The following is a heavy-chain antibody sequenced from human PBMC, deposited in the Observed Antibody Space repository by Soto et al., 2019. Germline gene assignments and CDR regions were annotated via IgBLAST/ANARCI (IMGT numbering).Heavy chain of an antibody. CDR3: AKLIKRDDATSFDY. CDR2: ISGSGGST. Sequence: VQLVESGGGLVMPGESLRLSCAASGFTFSDHYMSWIRQAPGKGLEWVSAISGSGGSTYYADSVKGRFTISRDNSKNTLYLQMNSLRAEDTAVYYCAKLIKRDDATSFDYWGQGTLVTVSS. CDR1: GFTFSDHY. V-gene: IGHV3-23*04. J-gene: IGHJ4*02. D-gene: IGHD2-2*01.